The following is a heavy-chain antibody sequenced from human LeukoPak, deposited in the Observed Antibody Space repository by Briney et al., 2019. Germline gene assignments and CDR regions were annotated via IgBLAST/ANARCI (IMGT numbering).Heavy chain of an antibody. J-gene: IGHJ6*02. V-gene: IGHV4-59*01. CDR2: IYYSGST. CDR3: ARDQGYGMDV. CDR1: GGSISSYY. Sequence: SETLSLTCTVSGGSISSYYWNWIRQPPGKGLEWIGYIYYSGSTNHNPSLKSRVTISVDTSKNQFSLKLSSVTAADTAVYYCARDQGYGMDVWGQGTTVTDSS.